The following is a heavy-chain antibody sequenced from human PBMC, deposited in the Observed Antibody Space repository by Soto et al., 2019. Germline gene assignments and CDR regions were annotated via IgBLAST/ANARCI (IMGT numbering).Heavy chain of an antibody. J-gene: IGHJ2*01. CDR3: AKFEGHPLEYWYLDF. D-gene: IGHD1-1*01. V-gene: IGHV3-23*01. Sequence: EVQLLESGGGLVQPVGSLRLSCAASGFTFSAYAMGWVRQAPGKGLEWVSTIHGGGGATHYADSVKGRCTISRDDSKNTLYAQMISLRAEDTAVYYCAKFEGHPLEYWYLDFWGRGTLVTVSS. CDR2: IHGGGGAT. CDR1: GFTFSAYA.